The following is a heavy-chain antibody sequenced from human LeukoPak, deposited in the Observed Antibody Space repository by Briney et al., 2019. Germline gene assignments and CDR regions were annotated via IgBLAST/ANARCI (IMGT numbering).Heavy chain of an antibody. CDR1: GGSISSGGYY. CDR3: ARGTSPAPGWYFDL. Sequence: SETLSLTCTVSGGSISSGGYYWSWIRQPPGKGLEWIGYIYHSGSTYYNPSLKSRVTISVDRSKNQFSLKLSSVTAADTAVYYCARGTSPAPGWYFDLWGRGTLVTVSS. V-gene: IGHV4-30-2*01. J-gene: IGHJ2*01. CDR2: IYHSGST. D-gene: IGHD1-14*01.